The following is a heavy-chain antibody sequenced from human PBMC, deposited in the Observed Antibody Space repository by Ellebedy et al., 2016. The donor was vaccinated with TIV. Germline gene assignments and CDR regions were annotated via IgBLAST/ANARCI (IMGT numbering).Heavy chain of an antibody. CDR2: ISGSGGST. Sequence: GGSLRLSXAASGFTFSSYAMSWVRQAPGKGLEWVSAISGSGGSTYYADSVKGRFTISRDNSKNTLYLKMNSLRAEDTAVYYCAKNEGGVGYFDYWGQGTLVTVSS. CDR3: AKNEGGVGYFDY. V-gene: IGHV3-23*01. D-gene: IGHD1-1*01. CDR1: GFTFSSYA. J-gene: IGHJ4*02.